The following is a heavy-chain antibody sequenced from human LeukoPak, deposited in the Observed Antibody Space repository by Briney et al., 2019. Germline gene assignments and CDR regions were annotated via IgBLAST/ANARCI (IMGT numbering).Heavy chain of an antibody. CDR1: GGSISSHY. V-gene: IGHV4-59*11. CDR2: IYYSGST. Sequence: SETPSLTCTVSGGSISSHYWSWIRQPPGKGLEWIGYIYYSGSTNYNPSLKSRVTISVDTSKNRFSLKLSSVTAADTAVYYCARGRYFDWLPFDYWGQGTLVTVSS. D-gene: IGHD3-9*01. J-gene: IGHJ4*02. CDR3: ARGRYFDWLPFDY.